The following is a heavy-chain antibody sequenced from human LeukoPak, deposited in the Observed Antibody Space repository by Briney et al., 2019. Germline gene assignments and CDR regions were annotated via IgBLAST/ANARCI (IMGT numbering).Heavy chain of an antibody. D-gene: IGHD3-22*01. CDR1: GFTFSSYW. CDR2: INSDGSST. V-gene: IGHV3-74*01. J-gene: IGHJ4*02. Sequence: GGSLRLSCAASGFTFSSYWMHWVRQAPGKGLVWVSRINSDGSSTSYADSVKGRFTISRDNAKSTLYLQMNSLRAEDTAVYYCARTGSAYYYDSSGYYPYWGQGTLVTVSS. CDR3: ARTGSAYYYDSSGYYPY.